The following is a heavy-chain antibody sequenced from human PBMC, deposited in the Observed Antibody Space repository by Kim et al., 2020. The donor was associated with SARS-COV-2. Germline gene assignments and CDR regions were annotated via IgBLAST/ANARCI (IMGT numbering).Heavy chain of an antibody. Sequence: SETLSLTCAVYGGSFSGYYWSWIRQPPGKGLGWIGEINHSGSTNYNPSLKSRVTISVDTSKNQFSLKLSSVTAADTAVYYCARARYDFWSAATRGSAFDIWGQGTMVTVSS. V-gene: IGHV4-34*01. D-gene: IGHD3-3*01. CDR3: ARARYDFWSAATRGSAFDI. CDR2: INHSGST. J-gene: IGHJ3*02. CDR1: GGSFSGYY.